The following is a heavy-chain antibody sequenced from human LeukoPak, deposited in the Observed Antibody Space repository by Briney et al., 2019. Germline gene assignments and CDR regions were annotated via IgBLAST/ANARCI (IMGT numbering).Heavy chain of an antibody. D-gene: IGHD3-10*01. V-gene: IGHV3-21*01. J-gene: IGHJ4*02. CDR1: GFTFSSYS. Sequence: GGSLRLSCAASGFTFSSYSMNWVRQAPGKGLEWVSSISSSSSYIYYADSVKGRFNISRDNAKNSLYLQMNSLRAEDTAVYYCARDYYGSGSYDYWGQGTLVTVSS. CDR3: ARDYYGSGSYDY. CDR2: ISSSSSYI.